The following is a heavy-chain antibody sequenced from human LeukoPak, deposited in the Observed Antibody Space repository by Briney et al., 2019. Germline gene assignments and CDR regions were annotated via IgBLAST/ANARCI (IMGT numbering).Heavy chain of an antibody. CDR1: GYTFTGYY. Sequence: SCRASGYTFTGYYMHWVRQAPGKGLEWVAVISYDGGNKYYADSVKGRFTISRDNSKNTLYLQMNSLRAEDTAVYYCAKDLSYGDYGAFFDYWGQGTLVTVSS. V-gene: IGHV3-30-3*02. CDR3: AKDLSYGDYGAFFDY. D-gene: IGHD4-17*01. CDR2: ISYDGGNK. J-gene: IGHJ4*02.